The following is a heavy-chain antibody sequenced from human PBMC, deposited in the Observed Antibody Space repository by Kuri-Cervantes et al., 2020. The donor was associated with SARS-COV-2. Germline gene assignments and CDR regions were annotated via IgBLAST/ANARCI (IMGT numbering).Heavy chain of an antibody. CDR2: IKSKTDGGTT. D-gene: IGHD4-17*01. J-gene: IGHJ4*02. Sequence: GESLKISCAASGFTFSIAWMNWVRQAPGKGLEWVGRIKSKTDGGTTDYAAPVKGRFTISRDDSKNTLYLQMNSLETEDTAVYYCTTAPDYGDYVGPDYWGQGTLVTVSS. CDR3: TTAPDYGDYVGPDY. V-gene: IGHV3-15*07. CDR1: GFTFSIAW.